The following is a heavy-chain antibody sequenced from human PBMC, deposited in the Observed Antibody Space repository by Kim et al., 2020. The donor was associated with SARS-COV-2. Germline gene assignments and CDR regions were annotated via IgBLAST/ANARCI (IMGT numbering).Heavy chain of an antibody. V-gene: IGHV3-9*01. Sequence: GGSLRLSCAASGFTFDDYAMHWVRQTPGKGLEWVSGISRDSTTLIYADSVKGRFTISRDNAKNSLYLQMNSLRPEDTALYYCAVKEGGDYPFDYWGQGTLVTVSS. D-gene: IGHD4-17*01. CDR1: GFTFDDYA. J-gene: IGHJ4*02. CDR3: AVKEGGDYPFDY. CDR2: ISRDSTTL.